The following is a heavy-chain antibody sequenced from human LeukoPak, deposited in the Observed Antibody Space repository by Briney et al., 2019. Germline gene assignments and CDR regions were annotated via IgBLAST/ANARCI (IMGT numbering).Heavy chain of an antibody. CDR2: ISSSSSYI. D-gene: IGHD2/OR15-2a*01. J-gene: IGHJ4*02. CDR3: ARATFPEYYFDY. V-gene: IGHV3-21*01. Sequence: GGSLRLSCAASGFTFSSYSMNWVRQAPGKGLEWVSSISSSSSYIYYADSVKGRFTISRDNAKNSLYLQMNSLRAEDTAVYYCARATFPEYYFDYWGQGILVTVSS. CDR1: GFTFSSYS.